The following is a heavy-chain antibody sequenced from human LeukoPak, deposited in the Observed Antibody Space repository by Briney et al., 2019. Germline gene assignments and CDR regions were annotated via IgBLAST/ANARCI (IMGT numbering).Heavy chain of an antibody. CDR3: VAAAGY. CDR1: GLPYW. CDR2: INQDGSET. J-gene: IGHJ4*02. V-gene: IGHV3-7*01. D-gene: IGHD2-15*01. Sequence: PGGSLRLSCAVSGLPYWINWVRQAPGKGLEWVANINQDGSETYYVDSVKGRFTISRDNAKNSLYLQMNSLRVEDTAVYYCVAAAGYWGQGTLVTVSS.